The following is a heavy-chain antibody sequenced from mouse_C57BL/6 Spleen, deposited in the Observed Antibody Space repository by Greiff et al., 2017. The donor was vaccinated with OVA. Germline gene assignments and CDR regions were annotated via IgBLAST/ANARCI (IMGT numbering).Heavy chain of an antibody. V-gene: IGHV1-4*01. J-gene: IGHJ4*01. CDR3: ARNGDGPYAMDY. CDR2: INPSSGYT. D-gene: IGHD2-3*01. Sequence: QVQLKQSGAELARPGASVKMSCKASGYTFTSYTMHWVKQRPGQGLEWIGYINPSSGYTKYNQKFKDKATLTADKSSSTAYMQLSSLTSEDSAVYYCARNGDGPYAMDYWGQGTSVTVSS. CDR1: GYTFTSYT.